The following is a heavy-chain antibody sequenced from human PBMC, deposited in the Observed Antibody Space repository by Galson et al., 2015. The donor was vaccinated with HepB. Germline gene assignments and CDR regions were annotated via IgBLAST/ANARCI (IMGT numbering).Heavy chain of an antibody. CDR2: ISSSSSYI. D-gene: IGHD6-13*01. Sequence: LRLSCAASGFTFSSYSMNWVRQAPGKGLEWVSSISSSSSYIYYADSVKGRFTISRDNAKNSLYLQMNSLRAEDAAVYYCARDLRQQLVPGNFDYWGQGTLVTVSS. CDR1: GFTFSSYS. V-gene: IGHV3-21*01. CDR3: ARDLRQQLVPGNFDY. J-gene: IGHJ4*02.